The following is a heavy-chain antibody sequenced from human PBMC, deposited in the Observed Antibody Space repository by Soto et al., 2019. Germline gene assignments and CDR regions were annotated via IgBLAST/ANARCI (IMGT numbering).Heavy chain of an antibody. V-gene: IGHV1-69*01. D-gene: IGHD4-17*01. J-gene: IGHJ4*02. CDR2: IIPIFGTA. Sequence: QVQLVQSGAEVKKPASSVKVSCKASGGTFSSYAISWVRQAPGQTLEWMGGIIPIFGTANYAQNFQGRVTITAEESTGTAYRELGSLRSADTAVYYCAGDEVALYGAPFNWGQGTLVTVSS. CDR1: GGTFSSYA. CDR3: AGDEVALYGAPFN.